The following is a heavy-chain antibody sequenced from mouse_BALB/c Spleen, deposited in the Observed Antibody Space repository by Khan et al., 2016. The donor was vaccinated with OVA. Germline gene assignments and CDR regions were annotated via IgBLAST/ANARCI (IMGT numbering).Heavy chain of an antibody. Sequence: QVQLQQSGAELARPGASVKMSCKASGYTFTSYTIHWIKQRPGQGLEWIGYINPSSGYTNYNQKFKDKATLTADKSSTTAYMQLSSLTSDDTAVYYCARDGAYYRNGGWFDYWGQGTLVTVSA. CDR2: INPSSGYT. V-gene: IGHV1-4*01. D-gene: IGHD2-14*01. J-gene: IGHJ3*01. CDR1: GYTFTSYT. CDR3: ARDGAYYRNGGWFDY.